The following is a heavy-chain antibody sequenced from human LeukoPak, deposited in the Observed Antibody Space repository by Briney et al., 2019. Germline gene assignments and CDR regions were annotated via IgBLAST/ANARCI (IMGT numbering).Heavy chain of an antibody. CDR3: ARVGPGRYFDL. CDR1: GFTFSSYE. J-gene: IGHJ2*01. D-gene: IGHD2-15*01. V-gene: IGHV3-48*03. Sequence: GGSLRLSCAASGFTFSSYEMNWVRQAPGKGLEWVSYISSSGSTIYYADSVKGRFTISRDNAKNSLYLQMNSPRAEDTAVYYCARVGPGRYFDLWGRGTLVTVSS. CDR2: ISSSGSTI.